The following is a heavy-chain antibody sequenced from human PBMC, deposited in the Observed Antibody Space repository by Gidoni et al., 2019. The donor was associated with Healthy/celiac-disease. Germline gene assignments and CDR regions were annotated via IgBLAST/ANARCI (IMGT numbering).Heavy chain of an antibody. J-gene: IGHJ4*02. D-gene: IGHD4-17*01. V-gene: IGHV4-4*02. Sequence: QVQLQESGPGLVKPSGTLSLTCAVSGGSISSSHWWSWVRQPPGKGLEWIGEIYHCASTNYNPSLKIRVTISVDKSKNQFSLKLSSVTAADTAVYYCAREGGHYGDSRYFDYWGQGTLVTVSS. CDR1: GGSISSSHW. CDR2: IYHCAST. CDR3: AREGGHYGDSRYFDY.